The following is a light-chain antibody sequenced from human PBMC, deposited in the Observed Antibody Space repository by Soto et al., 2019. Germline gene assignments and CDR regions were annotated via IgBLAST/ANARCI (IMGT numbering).Light chain of an antibody. CDR3: CSYAGDKTYV. J-gene: IGLJ1*01. Sequence: QSVLTQPASVSGSPGQSITISCRVTGSDVGTDNLVSWYQQHPGKVPTLIIYEASKRPSGVSHRFSGSQPGNTASLTVSGLQAEDEADYYCCSYAGDKTYVFGSGTKVTVL. V-gene: IGLV2-23*01. CDR2: EAS. CDR1: GSDVGTDNL.